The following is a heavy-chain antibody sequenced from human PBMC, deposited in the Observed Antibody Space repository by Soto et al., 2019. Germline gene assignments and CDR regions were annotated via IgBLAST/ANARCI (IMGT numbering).Heavy chain of an antibody. V-gene: IGHV4-34*01. J-gene: IGHJ3*02. CDR2: INHSGST. Sequence: SETLSLTCAVYGGSFSGYYWSWIRQPPGKGLEWIGEINHSGSTNYNPSLKSRVTISVDTSKNQFSLKLSSVTAADTAVYYCARGLAATPDAFDIWGQGTMVTVSS. CDR1: GGSFSGYY. CDR3: ARGLAATPDAFDI. D-gene: IGHD2-15*01.